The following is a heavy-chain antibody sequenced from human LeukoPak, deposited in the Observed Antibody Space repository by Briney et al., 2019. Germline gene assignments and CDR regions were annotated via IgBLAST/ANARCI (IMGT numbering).Heavy chain of an antibody. V-gene: IGHV3-53*01. CDR3: ARADYDILTGYLGAFDI. CDR2: IYSGGST. Sequence: PGGSLRLSCAASGFTVSSNYMSWVHQAPGKGLEWVSVIYSGGSTYYADSVKGRFTISRDNSKNTLYLQMNSLRAEDTAVYYCARADYDILTGYLGAFDIWGQGTMVTVSS. CDR1: GFTVSSNY. J-gene: IGHJ3*02. D-gene: IGHD3-9*01.